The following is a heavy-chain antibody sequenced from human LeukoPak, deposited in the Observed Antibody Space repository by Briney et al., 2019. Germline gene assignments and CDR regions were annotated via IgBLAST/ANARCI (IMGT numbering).Heavy chain of an antibody. J-gene: IGHJ4*02. CDR2: ISGSGGST. Sequence: TRGSLRLSCAPSGFTFSSYAMGWVRQAPGKGLEWVSDISGSGGSTYYADSVKGRFTISRDNSKNTLYLQMNSLRAEDTAVYYCAKVYSSSWSEFDYWGQGTLVTVSS. CDR1: GFTFSSYA. V-gene: IGHV3-23*01. D-gene: IGHD6-13*01. CDR3: AKVYSSSWSEFDY.